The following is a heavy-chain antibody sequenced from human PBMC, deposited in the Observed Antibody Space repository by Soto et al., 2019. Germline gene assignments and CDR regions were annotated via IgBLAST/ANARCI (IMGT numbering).Heavy chain of an antibody. V-gene: IGHV1-3*01. CDR1: GDTFTSYA. CDR3: ARNTPSLVSMDV. CDR2: INAGNGNT. D-gene: IGHD3-16*02. J-gene: IGHJ6*04. Sequence: APVKLSCKASGDTFTSYAMHWRRLAPGQRLEWMGWINAGNGNTKYSQKFQGRVTITRDTSASTAYMELSSLRSEDTAVYYCARNTPSLVSMDVWGKGTTVTVSS.